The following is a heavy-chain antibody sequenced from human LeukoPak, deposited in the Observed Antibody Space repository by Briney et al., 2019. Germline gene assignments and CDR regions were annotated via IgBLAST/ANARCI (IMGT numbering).Heavy chain of an antibody. J-gene: IGHJ3*02. D-gene: IGHD3-10*01. CDR3: ARGPLRGVMSEAFDI. V-gene: IGHV4-31*03. CDR1: GGSISRGGYY. CDR2: IHYSGST. Sequence: PSETLSLTCTISGGSISRGGYYWNWIRQHPGKGLEWIGYIHYSGSTQFNASLKSRLIISVDTSKNQFSLKLSSVTAADTAVYYCARGPLRGVMSEAFDIWGQGTMVRGSS.